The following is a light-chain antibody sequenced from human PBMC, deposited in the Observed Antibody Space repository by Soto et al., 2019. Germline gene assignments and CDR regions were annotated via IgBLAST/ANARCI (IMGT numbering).Light chain of an antibody. V-gene: IGLV1-40*01. CDR2: GIN. J-gene: IGLJ1*01. CDR3: QSYNSSLSGYV. Sequence: QSALTQPPSVSGAPGQRVTISCTGSSSNIGAGYDVPWYQQLPGTAPKLLIYGINNRPSGVPDRFSGSKSGTSASLAITGLQAEDEADYYCQSYNSSLSGYVFGTGTKVTVL. CDR1: SSNIGAGYD.